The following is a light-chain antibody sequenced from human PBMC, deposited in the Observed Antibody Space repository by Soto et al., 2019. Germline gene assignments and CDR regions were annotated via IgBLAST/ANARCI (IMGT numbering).Light chain of an antibody. CDR3: SSYTSSSTPVV. V-gene: IGLV2-14*01. CDR1: SSDVGGYNY. Sequence: QSVLTQPASVSGSPGQSITISCTGTSSDVGGYNYVSWYQQYPGKAPKLMISEVSNRPSGVSNRFSGSKSGNTASLTISGLQAEDEADYYCSSYTSSSTPVVFGGGTKLTVL. CDR2: EVS. J-gene: IGLJ2*01.